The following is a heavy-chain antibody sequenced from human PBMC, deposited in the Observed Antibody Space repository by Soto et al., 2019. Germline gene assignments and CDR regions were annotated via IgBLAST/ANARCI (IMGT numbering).Heavy chain of an antibody. CDR2: TSYDGSDK. CDR3: ARWGTTGGLDV. Sequence: QVHLVESGGGVVQPGTSLRVSCVGSGFTFRSYVIHWVRQAPGKGLEWVALTSYDGSDKYYGDSVRGRFTISRDNSRNTVDLQTDSLRLEDTALYYCARWGTTGGLDVWGQGTLVSVSS. J-gene: IGHJ1*01. CDR1: GFTFRSYV. V-gene: IGHV3-30*19. D-gene: IGHD3-16*01.